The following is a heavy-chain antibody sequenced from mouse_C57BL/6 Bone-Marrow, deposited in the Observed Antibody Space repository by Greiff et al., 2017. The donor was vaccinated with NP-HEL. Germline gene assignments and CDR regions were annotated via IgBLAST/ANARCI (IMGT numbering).Heavy chain of an antibody. CDR1: GFTFSDYY. CDR3: ARRHYGSSYDYAMDY. CDR2: ISNGGGST. Sequence: EVKVVESGGGLVQPGGSLKLSCAASGFTFSDYYMYWVRQTPEKRLEWVAYISNGGGSTYYPDTVKGRFTLSRDNAKNTLYLQMSRLKSEDTAMYYCARRHYGSSYDYAMDYWGQGTSVTVSS. J-gene: IGHJ4*01. V-gene: IGHV5-12*01. D-gene: IGHD1-1*01.